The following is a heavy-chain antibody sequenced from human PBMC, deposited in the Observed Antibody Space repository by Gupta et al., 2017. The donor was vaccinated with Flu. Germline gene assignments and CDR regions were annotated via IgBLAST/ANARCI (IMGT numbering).Heavy chain of an antibody. J-gene: IGHJ4*02. CDR2: IYYSGST. D-gene: IGHD6-13*01. CDR3: ARLGYSSSWVDS. V-gene: IGHV4-39*01. Sequence: ISSGSYYWGWIRQPPEKGLDWIGSIYYSGSTYDNPSLKSRVTISVDIAKKQFSLKLNSVDDTDTAVYYWARLGYSSSWVDSWGQGTLVTVSS. CDR1: ISSGSYY.